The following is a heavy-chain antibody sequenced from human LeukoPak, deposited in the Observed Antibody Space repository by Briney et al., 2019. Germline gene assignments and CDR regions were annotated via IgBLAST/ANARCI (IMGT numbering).Heavy chain of an antibody. Sequence: GGSLRLYCAASGFTFSSYAMSWVRQAPGKGLEWVSAISGSGGSTYYADSVKGRFTISRDNSKNTLYLQMNSLRAEDTAVYYCAKDIGRVLEWLLRTPNDDAFDIWGQGTMVTVSS. CDR2: ISGSGGST. V-gene: IGHV3-23*01. CDR3: AKDIGRVLEWLLRTPNDDAFDI. CDR1: GFTFSSYA. J-gene: IGHJ3*02. D-gene: IGHD3-3*01.